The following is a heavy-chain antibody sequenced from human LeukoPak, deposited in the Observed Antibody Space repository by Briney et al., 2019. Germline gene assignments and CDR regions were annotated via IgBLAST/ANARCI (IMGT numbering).Heavy chain of an antibody. J-gene: IGHJ4*02. V-gene: IGHV1-2*02. CDR1: GYSFTSYG. Sequence: ASVKVSCKASGYSFTSYGISWVRQAPGQGLEWMGWINPNSGGTNYEQKFQGRVTMTRDTSITTAYMDLSSLISDDTAVYYCARAYSCFEAFDYWGQGTLVTVSS. CDR2: INPNSGGT. D-gene: IGHD5-12*01. CDR3: ARAYSCFEAFDY.